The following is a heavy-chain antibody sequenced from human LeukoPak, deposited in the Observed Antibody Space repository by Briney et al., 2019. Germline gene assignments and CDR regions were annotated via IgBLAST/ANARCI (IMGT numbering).Heavy chain of an antibody. CDR1: GFTFSSYA. CDR2: ISGSGGST. Sequence: PGGSLRLSCAASGFTFSSYAMSWVRQAPGKGLEWVSAISGSGGSTYYADPVKGRFTISRDNSKNTLYLQMNSLRAEDTAVYYCAKYRHGSGRESFDYWGRGTLVTVSS. CDR3: AKYRHGSGRESFDY. D-gene: IGHD3-10*01. J-gene: IGHJ4*02. V-gene: IGHV3-23*01.